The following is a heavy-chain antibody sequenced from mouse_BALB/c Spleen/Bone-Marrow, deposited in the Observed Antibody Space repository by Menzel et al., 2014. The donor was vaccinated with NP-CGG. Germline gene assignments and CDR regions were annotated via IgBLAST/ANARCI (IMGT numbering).Heavy chain of an antibody. CDR3: ARGDPFDY. V-gene: IGHV1-87*01. CDR2: IYPGVGDT. J-gene: IGHJ2*01. CDR1: GYTFTSYW. Sequence: QVQLQQSGAELARPGASVKLSCKASGYTFTSYWMQWVKQRPGQGLEWIGAIYPGVGDTRYTQKFKGKATLTADKSSSTAYMQLSSLASEDSAVYYCARGDPFDYWGQGTTLTVSS.